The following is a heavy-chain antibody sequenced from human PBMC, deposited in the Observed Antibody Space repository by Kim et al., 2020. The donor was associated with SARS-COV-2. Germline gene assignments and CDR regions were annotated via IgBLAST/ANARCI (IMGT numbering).Heavy chain of an antibody. V-gene: IGHV4-4*02. D-gene: IGHD2-2*01. Sequence: YNPSLKSRDTISVDKSKNQFSLKRSSVTAADTAVYYCARDTSTNRAFDIWGQGTMVTVSS. CDR3: ARDTSTNRAFDI. J-gene: IGHJ3*02.